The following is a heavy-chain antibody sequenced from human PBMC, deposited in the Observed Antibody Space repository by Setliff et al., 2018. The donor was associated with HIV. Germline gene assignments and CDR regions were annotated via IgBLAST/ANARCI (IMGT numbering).Heavy chain of an antibody. Sequence: SVKVSCKSSGYTFTAHHIHWVRQAPGQGPEWMGGIIPIFGTANYAQKFQGRLTIPADESLTTAYMELSSLTSEDTAVYYCARPTTEGDYYDSSGYLSGAFDIWGQGTMVTVSS. CDR1: GYTFTAHH. V-gene: IGHV1-69*13. CDR2: IIPIFGTA. CDR3: ARPTTEGDYYDSSGYLSGAFDI. D-gene: IGHD3-22*01. J-gene: IGHJ3*02.